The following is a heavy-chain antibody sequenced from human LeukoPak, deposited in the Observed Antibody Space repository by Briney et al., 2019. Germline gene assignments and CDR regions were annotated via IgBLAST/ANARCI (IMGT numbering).Heavy chain of an antibody. CDR1: GGSISSGSYY. D-gene: IGHD3-22*01. J-gene: IGHJ4*02. CDR3: AREGGYYGGFDY. Sequence: SQTLSLTCTVSGGSISSGSYYWSWIRQPAGKGLEWIGRIYTSGSTNYNPSLKSRVTISVDTSKNQFSLKLSSVTAADTAVYYCAREGGYYGGFDYWGQGTPVTVSS. V-gene: IGHV4-61*02. CDR2: IYTSGST.